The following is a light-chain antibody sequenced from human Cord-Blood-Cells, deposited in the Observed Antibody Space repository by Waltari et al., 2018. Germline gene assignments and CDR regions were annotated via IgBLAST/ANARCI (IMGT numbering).Light chain of an antibody. CDR3: AAWDDSLSGVV. V-gene: IGLV1-47*01. CDR2: RNN. CDR1: SSNIGSNH. J-gene: IGLJ2*01. Sequence: QSVLTQPPSASGTTGQRVTIPCSGRSSNIGSNHVYWYQQRPGTAPKLLIYRNNQRPSGVPDRFSGSKSGTSASLAISGLRSEDEADYYCAAWDDSLSGVVFGGGTKLTVL.